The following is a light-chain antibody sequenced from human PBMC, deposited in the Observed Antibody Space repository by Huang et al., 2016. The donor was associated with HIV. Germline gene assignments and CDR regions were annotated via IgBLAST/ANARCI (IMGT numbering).Light chain of an antibody. CDR3: QQYNYWPGT. Sequence: EIMMTQSPATLSVSPGESATLSCRASQSVGSKLAGYQQKLGQPPRLLFYGASTRATGIPARFSGGGSGTELNLTISSLQSEDFAVYSCQQYNYWPGTFGQGTKVELK. CDR1: QSVGSK. J-gene: IGKJ1*01. CDR2: GAS. V-gene: IGKV3-15*01.